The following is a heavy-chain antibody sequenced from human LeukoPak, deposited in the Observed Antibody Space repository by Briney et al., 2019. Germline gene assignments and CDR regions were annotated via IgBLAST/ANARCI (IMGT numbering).Heavy chain of an antibody. J-gene: IGHJ4*02. CDR3: ARGARGFWSVYYDY. Sequence: GGSLRLSCAASGFTFSSYSMNWVRQAPGKGLEWVSYISSGSSTIYYTDFVKGRFTISRDNAKNSLYLQMNSLRAEDTAVYYCARGARGFWSVYYDYWGQGTLVTVSS. D-gene: IGHD3-3*01. V-gene: IGHV3-48*01. CDR2: ISSGSSTI. CDR1: GFTFSSYS.